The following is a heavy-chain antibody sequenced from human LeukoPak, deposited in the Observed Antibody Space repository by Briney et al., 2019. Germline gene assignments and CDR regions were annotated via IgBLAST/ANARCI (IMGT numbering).Heavy chain of an antibody. CDR3: ARDRGVVLNWFDP. D-gene: IGHD2-15*01. Sequence: GGSLRLSCAASGFTFSSYAMQGVRQAPGKGLVWVAVISDDGSTKNYADSVKGRFTFSRDNSKNTLYLQMTSLRAEDTAVYYCARDRGVVLNWFDPWGQGTLVTVSS. V-gene: IGHV3-30*04. CDR1: GFTFSSYA. CDR2: ISDDGSTK. J-gene: IGHJ5*02.